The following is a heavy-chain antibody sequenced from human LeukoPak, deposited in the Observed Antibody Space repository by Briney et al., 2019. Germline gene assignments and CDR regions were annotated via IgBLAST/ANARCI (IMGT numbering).Heavy chain of an antibody. CDR3: ARETSYSSSWYGGVAFDI. J-gene: IGHJ3*02. CDR1: GFTFSSYA. V-gene: IGHV3-23*01. Sequence: GGSLRLSCAASGFTFSSYAMSWVRQAPGKGLEWVSAISGSGGSTYYADSVKGRFTISRDNSKNTLYLQMNSLRAEDTAVYYCARETSYSSSWYGGVAFDIWGQGTMVTVSS. CDR2: ISGSGGST. D-gene: IGHD6-13*01.